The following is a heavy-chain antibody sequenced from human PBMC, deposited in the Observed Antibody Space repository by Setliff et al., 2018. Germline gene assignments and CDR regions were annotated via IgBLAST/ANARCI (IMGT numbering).Heavy chain of an antibody. Sequence: PSETLSLTCTVSGGSISSSSYYWGWSRQPPGKGLEWIGSIYHSGSTYYNSSLKSRFTISVDTSKHQFSRNLRSVTAADTAVYYCARGGDSGSYFLAYRDAFDIWGQGTMVTVSS. D-gene: IGHD1-26*01. J-gene: IGHJ3*02. CDR2: IYHSGST. CDR3: ARGGDSGSYFLAYRDAFDI. V-gene: IGHV4-39*07. CDR1: GGSISSSSYY.